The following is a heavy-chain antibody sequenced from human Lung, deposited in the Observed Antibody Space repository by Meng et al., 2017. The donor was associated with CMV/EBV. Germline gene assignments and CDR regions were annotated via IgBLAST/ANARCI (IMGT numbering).Heavy chain of an antibody. CDR3: TIYIRGHI. Sequence: DVQLLGAGGGLVPPGGSLKLSFAGFGVSFSESDIQWVRQASGKGLEWVGRIGGRPKSYAAAYAAPVRGRFTISRDDSRNTAYLQMNSLKTEDSAVYYCTIYIRGHIWGQGTMVTVSS. J-gene: IGHJ3*02. V-gene: IGHV3-73*02. CDR2: IGGRPKSYAA. CDR1: GVSFSESD. D-gene: IGHD6-19*01.